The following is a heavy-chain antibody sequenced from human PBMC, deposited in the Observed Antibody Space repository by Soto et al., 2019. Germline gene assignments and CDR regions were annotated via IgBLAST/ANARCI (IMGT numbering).Heavy chain of an antibody. Sequence: KPSETLSLTCAVYGGSFSGSYCRWIRQPPGKGLEWIGEINHSGSTNYNPSLKSRVTISVDTSKNQFSLKLSSVTAADTAVYYCARGQGGRSMDVWGQGTTVTVSS. V-gene: IGHV4-34*01. CDR2: INHSGST. J-gene: IGHJ6*02. CDR1: GGSFSGSY. CDR3: ARGQGGRSMDV. D-gene: IGHD2-15*01.